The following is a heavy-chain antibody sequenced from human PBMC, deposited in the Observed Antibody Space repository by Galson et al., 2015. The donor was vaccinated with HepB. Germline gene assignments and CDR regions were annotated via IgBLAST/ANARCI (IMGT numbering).Heavy chain of an antibody. CDR2: IYYSGST. Sequence: ETLSLPCTVSGGSISSSSYYWGWIRQPPGKGLEWIGSIYYSGSTYYNPSLKSRVAISVDTSKNQFSLKLSSVTAADTAVYYCARIFDYWGQGTLVTVSS. V-gene: IGHV4-39*07. J-gene: IGHJ4*02. CDR3: ARIFDY. CDR1: GGSISSSSYY.